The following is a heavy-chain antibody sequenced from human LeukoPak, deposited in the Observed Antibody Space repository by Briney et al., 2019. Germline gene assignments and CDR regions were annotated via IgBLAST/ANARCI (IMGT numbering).Heavy chain of an antibody. Sequence: SETLSLACRVSGASISGYYWSWIRQPPGKGLEWIGHMYYSGGTTYNPSLKSRVSISLDTSKKHFSLKLSSVTAADTAVYYCAGTGLFFDYWSQGTLVTVSS. J-gene: IGHJ4*02. D-gene: IGHD7-27*01. V-gene: IGHV4-59*01. CDR3: AGTGLFFDY. CDR1: GASISGYY. CDR2: MYYSGGT.